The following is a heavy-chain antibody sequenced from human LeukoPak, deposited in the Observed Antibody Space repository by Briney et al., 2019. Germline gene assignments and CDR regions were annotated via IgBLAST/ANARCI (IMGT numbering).Heavy chain of an antibody. D-gene: IGHD6-13*01. CDR1: GYTFTSYG. J-gene: IGHJ4*02. V-gene: IGHV1-2*02. Sequence: ASVKVSCKASGYTFTSYGTSWVRQAPGQGLEWMGWINPNSGGTNYAQKFQGRVTMTRDTSISTAYMGLSRLRSDDTAVYYCARDAASSWYGYWGQGTLVTVSS. CDR2: INPNSGGT. CDR3: ARDAASSWYGY.